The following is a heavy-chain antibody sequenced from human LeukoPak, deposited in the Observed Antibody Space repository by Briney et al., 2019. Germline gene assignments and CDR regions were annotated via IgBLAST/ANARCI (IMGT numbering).Heavy chain of an antibody. CDR3: ARASQASFDH. Sequence: PGGSLRLSCSASGFTFSSYWMSWVRQTPRKGLELMANIRPDGSETFYVDSVKGRFTISRDNAKNSLYLQSNNLRAEDTAVYFCARASQASFDHWGQGTLVTVSS. J-gene: IGHJ4*02. CDR2: IRPDGSET. V-gene: IGHV3-7*01. D-gene: IGHD6-6*01. CDR1: GFTFSSYW.